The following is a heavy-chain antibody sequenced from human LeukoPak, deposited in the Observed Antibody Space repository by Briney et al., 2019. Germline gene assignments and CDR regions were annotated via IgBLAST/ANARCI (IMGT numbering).Heavy chain of an antibody. CDR2: ISYDGSNK. CDR1: GFTFSSYG. CDR3: AKVESGQWVNHYYYTMDV. Sequence: GRSLRLSCAASGFTFSSYGMHWVRQAPGKGLEWVAVISYDGSNKYYTDSVKGRFTISRDNSKNTLYLQMNSLRAEDTAVYYCAKVESGQWVNHYYYTMDVWGQGTTVTVSS. J-gene: IGHJ6*02. V-gene: IGHV3-30*18. D-gene: IGHD6-19*01.